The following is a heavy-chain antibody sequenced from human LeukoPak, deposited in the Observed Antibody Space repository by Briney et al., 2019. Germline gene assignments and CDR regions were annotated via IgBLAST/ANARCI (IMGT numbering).Heavy chain of an antibody. CDR3: ARGAYYYDSSGYYSPLDY. Sequence: KPSETLSLTCTVSGGSISSYYWSWIRQPPGKGLEWIGYIYYSGSTNYNPSLKSRVTISVDTSKNQFSLKLSSVTAADTAVYYCARGAYYYDSSGYYSPLDYWGQGTLVTVSS. V-gene: IGHV4-59*01. D-gene: IGHD3-22*01. CDR1: GGSISSYY. J-gene: IGHJ4*02. CDR2: IYYSGST.